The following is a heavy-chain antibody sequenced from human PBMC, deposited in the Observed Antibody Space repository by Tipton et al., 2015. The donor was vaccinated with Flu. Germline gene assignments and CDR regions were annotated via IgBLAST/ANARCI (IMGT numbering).Heavy chain of an antibody. V-gene: IGHV3-30*02. J-gene: IGHJ4*02. CDR2: IRYDASMK. CDR1: GFDFSTYG. CDR3: ARVLDVSGQEDS. D-gene: IGHD6-19*01. Sequence: SLRLSCEASGFDFSTYGMHWIRQPPGKGLEWVAFIRYDASMKYEADSVKGRFTISRDLSRNTLYLQMNNLRTEDTGIYYCARVLDVSGQEDSWGQGTLVTVSS.